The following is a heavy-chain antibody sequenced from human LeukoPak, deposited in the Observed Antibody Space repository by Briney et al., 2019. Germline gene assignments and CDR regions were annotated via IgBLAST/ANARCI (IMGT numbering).Heavy chain of an antibody. CDR1: GGSFSGSY. J-gene: IGHJ5*02. D-gene: IGHD2-15*01. Sequence: SETLSLTCAVYGGSFSGSYWSWIRQPPGKGLEWIGEINHSGGTNYNPSLKSRVTISVDTSKNQFSLKLSSVTAADTAVYYCARVVVVAATDNWFDPWGQGTLVTVSS. V-gene: IGHV4-34*01. CDR2: INHSGGT. CDR3: ARVVVVAATDNWFDP.